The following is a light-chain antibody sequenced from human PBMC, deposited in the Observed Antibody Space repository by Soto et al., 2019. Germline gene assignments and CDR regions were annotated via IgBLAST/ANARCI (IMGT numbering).Light chain of an antibody. CDR1: QSVPRSY. CDR2: GTS. J-gene: IGKJ5*01. Sequence: EIVLTQSPVTLSLSPGERATLSCRASQSVPRSYLAWYQQKPGQAPRLLIYGTSSRATGIPDRISGSGSGTDFTLTISRLEPEDFAVFYCQQYGSSITFGQGTRLEI. V-gene: IGKV3-20*01. CDR3: QQYGSSIT.